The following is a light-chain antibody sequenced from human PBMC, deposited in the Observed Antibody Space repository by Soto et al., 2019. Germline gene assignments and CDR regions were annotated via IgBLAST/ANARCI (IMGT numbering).Light chain of an antibody. CDR1: QDIRTE. V-gene: IGKV1-6*01. J-gene: IGKJ1*01. CDR3: LQDYNYPRT. Sequence: AIQMTQSPSSLSASVGDRVTITCRASQDIRTELGWYQQKPGKAPNLLIYATSSLQSEVPSRFSGSGSGTDFTLTISSLQPEDFATYYCLQDYNYPRTFGQGTKVDIK. CDR2: ATS.